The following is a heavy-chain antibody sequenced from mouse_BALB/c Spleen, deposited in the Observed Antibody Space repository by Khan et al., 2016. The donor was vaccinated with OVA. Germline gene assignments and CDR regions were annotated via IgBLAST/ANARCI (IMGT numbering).Heavy chain of an antibody. CDR3: ARKDYYDYDTFPY. J-gene: IGHJ3*01. D-gene: IGHD2-4*01. CDR2: INYSGNT. V-gene: IGHV3-2*02. CDR1: GYSITSEYA. Sequence: VQLKESGPGLVKPSQSLSLTCTVTGYSITSEYAWNWIRQFPGNKLEGMGYINYSGNTRFNPSLKSRTSITRDTSKNQFFLQLNSVTTEDTATYCCARKDYYDYDTFPYWGQGTLVTVSA.